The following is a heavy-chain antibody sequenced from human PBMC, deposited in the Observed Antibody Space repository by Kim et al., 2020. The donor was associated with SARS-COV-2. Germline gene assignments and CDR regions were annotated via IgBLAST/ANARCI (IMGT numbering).Heavy chain of an antibody. V-gene: IGHV4-59*10. CDR3: ARSLYDSSGYYYVPFDS. D-gene: IGHD3-22*01. Sequence: LKTRVTMSVDTSKNQFSLKLSSVTAADTAVYYCARSLYDSSGYYYVPFDSWGQGTLVTVSS. J-gene: IGHJ4*02.